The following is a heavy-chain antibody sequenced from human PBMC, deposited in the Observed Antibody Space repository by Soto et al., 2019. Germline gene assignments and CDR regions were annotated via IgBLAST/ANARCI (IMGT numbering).Heavy chain of an antibody. D-gene: IGHD3-22*01. CDR1: GGTFSSYA. CDR3: ASSPYDSSGYYSFVDH. V-gene: IGHV1-69*13. CDR2: IIPIFGTA. J-gene: IGHJ4*02. Sequence: SVKVSCKASGGTFSSYAISWVRQAPGQGLEWMGGIIPIFGTANYAQKFQGRVTITADESTSTAYMELSSLRSEDTAVYYCASSPYDSSGYYSFVDHWGQGTLVTVSS.